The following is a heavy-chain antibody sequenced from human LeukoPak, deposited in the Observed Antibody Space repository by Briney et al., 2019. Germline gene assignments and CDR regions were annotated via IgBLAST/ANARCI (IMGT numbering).Heavy chain of an antibody. CDR1: GGSFSGYY. J-gene: IGHJ6*02. Sequence: SETLSLTCAVYGGSFSGYYWSWIRQPPGKGLEWIGEINHSGSTNYNPSLKSRVTISVDTSKNQFSLKLSSVTAADMAVYYCARGRLYAYYDYCMDVWGQGTTVTVYS. V-gene: IGHV4-34*01. D-gene: IGHD2/OR15-2a*01. CDR2: INHSGST. CDR3: ARGRLYAYYDYCMDV.